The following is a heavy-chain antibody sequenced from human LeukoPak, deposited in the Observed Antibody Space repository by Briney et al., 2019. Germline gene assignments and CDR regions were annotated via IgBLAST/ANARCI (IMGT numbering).Heavy chain of an antibody. Sequence: GGSLRLSCAASGFTFSHYMSWVRQAPGKGLEWVANIKQDGSEQFYLDSVKGRFTISRDNAKNALYLQMHSLRVEDTAVYYCARESIVVVPTTMDDASDIWGQGTMVTVPS. CDR2: IKQDGSEQ. CDR1: GFTFSHY. D-gene: IGHD2-2*01. CDR3: ARESIVVVPTTMDDASDI. J-gene: IGHJ3*02. V-gene: IGHV3-7*01.